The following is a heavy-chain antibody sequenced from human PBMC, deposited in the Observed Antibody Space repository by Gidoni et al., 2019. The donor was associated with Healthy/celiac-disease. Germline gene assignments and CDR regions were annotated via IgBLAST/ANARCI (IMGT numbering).Heavy chain of an antibody. V-gene: IGHV4-61*02. Sequence: QVHLQESGPGLVKPSQTLSLPCTVSGGSISSGRYYWGWIRHPAGKGVEWIGRIYTSGSTNYNPSLKSRVTISVDTSKNQFSRKLSSVAAADTAVYYCARDRDGYASGFDYWGQGTLVTVSS. CDR1: GGSISSGRYY. CDR3: ARDRDGYASGFDY. CDR2: IYTSGST. J-gene: IGHJ4*02. D-gene: IGHD5-12*01.